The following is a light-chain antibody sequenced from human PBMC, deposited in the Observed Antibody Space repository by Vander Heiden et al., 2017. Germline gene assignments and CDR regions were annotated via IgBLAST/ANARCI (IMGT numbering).Light chain of an antibody. CDR1: QSILYHSDNENY. Sequence: DIVMTQSPDSLSVSLGERATIKCKSSQSILYHSDNENYLAWYQQKPGQPPKLLIHWASAREPGVPDRFSGSGSGADFTLTISNLQAEDVAVYFCQQYYSVSLTFGGGTKVEIK. CDR2: WAS. J-gene: IGKJ4*01. V-gene: IGKV4-1*01. CDR3: QQYYSVSLT.